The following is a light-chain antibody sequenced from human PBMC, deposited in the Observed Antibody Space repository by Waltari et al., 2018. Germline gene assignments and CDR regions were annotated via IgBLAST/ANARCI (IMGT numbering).Light chain of an antibody. CDR3: QLYDTSHTYT. J-gene: IGKJ2*01. V-gene: IGKV3-20*01. Sequence: EIVLTQSPDTLSLSPGERATLSCRASQSVSSTYLVWNQQKPGQAPRLLIYGADTRATGIPDRFSGSGSWTDFTLTISRLEPEDFAVYYCQLYDTSHTYTFGQGTKLEIK. CDR1: QSVSSTY. CDR2: GAD.